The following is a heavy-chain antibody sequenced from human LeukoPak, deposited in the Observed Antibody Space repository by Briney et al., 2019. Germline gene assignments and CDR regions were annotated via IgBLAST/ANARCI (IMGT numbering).Heavy chain of an antibody. V-gene: IGHV1-46*01. CDR3: ARGRGSVDY. CDR1: GYTFTTYY. D-gene: IGHD3-10*01. CDR2: INPSGGST. Sequence: ASVKVSFKTSGYTFTTYYMHWVRQAPGQGLEWMGIINPSGGSTTYAQKFQGRVTMTRDTSTSTAYMELSSLRSEDTAVYYCARGRGSVDYWGQGTLVTVSS. J-gene: IGHJ4*02.